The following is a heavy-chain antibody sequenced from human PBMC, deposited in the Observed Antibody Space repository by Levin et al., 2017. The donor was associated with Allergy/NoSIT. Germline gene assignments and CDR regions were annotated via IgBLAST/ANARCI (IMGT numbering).Heavy chain of an antibody. V-gene: IGHV5-10-1*01. CDR2: IDPSDSYT. Sequence: GGSLRLSCKGSGSSFTSYWISWVRQMPGKGLEWMGRIDPSDSYTNYSPSFQGHVTISADKSISTAYLQWSSLKASDTAMYYCARQISNPSEYCSSTSCDVGVYYFDYWGQGTLVTVSS. J-gene: IGHJ4*02. CDR3: ARQISNPSEYCSSTSCDVGVYYFDY. CDR1: GSSFTSYW. D-gene: IGHD2-2*01.